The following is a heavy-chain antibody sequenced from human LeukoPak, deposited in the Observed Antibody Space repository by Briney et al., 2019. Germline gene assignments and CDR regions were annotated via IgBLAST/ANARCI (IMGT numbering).Heavy chain of an antibody. CDR3: ANSPRIVGATFDY. CDR2: ISNKGGYT. CDR1: GFTFSSSA. Sequence: GSLRLSCTASGFTFSSSAMSWVRQAPGKGLEWVSAISNKGGYTYYADSVQGRFTISRDNSKSTLCLQMNSLRAEDTAVYYCANSPRIVGATFDYWGQGTLVTVSS. J-gene: IGHJ4*02. V-gene: IGHV3-23*01. D-gene: IGHD1-26*01.